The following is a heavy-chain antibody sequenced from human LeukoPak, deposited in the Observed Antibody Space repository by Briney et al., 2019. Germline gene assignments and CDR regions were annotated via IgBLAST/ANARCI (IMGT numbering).Heavy chain of an antibody. Sequence: SETLSLTCGVSGGSLTGYHWSWIRQPPGKGLEWIGEINEIATTNYNPSLSSRLMISIDTSKNQFSLKLSSVTAADTAVYYCARDDLFGMDVWGQGITVAVSS. CDR2: INEIATT. J-gene: IGHJ6*02. D-gene: IGHD3-3*01. CDR1: GGSLTGYH. V-gene: IGHV4-34*01. CDR3: ARDDLFGMDV.